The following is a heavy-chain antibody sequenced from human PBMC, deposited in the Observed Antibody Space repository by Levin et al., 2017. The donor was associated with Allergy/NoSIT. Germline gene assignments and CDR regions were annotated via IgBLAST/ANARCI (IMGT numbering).Heavy chain of an antibody. CDR2: VSGRGGA. Sequence: GESLKISCAVSGLTISDSAMSWVRQAPGKGLEWVSGVSGRGGAYYADSVKGRFTVSRDNLKSMVFLQMNSLIGDDTAVYYCAKEYSASSSDSFWGQGTLVTVSS. J-gene: IGHJ4*02. CDR1: GLTISDSA. CDR3: AKEYSASSSDSF. D-gene: IGHD6-6*01. V-gene: IGHV3-23*01.